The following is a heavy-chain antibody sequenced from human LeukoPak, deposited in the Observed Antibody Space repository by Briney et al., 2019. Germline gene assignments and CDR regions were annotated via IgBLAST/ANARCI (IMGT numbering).Heavy chain of an antibody. CDR3: ARVLRVVVPASFDY. J-gene: IGHJ4*02. CDR2: IRTSSSYI. V-gene: IGHV3-21*01. Sequence: TGGSLRLSCAASGFTFSSYSMNWVRQAPGKGLEWISSIRTSSSYIYYADSVKGRFTISRDDAKNSLYLQMNSLRAEDTAVYYCARVLRVVVPASFDYWGQGTLVTVSS. CDR1: GFTFSSYS. D-gene: IGHD2-2*01.